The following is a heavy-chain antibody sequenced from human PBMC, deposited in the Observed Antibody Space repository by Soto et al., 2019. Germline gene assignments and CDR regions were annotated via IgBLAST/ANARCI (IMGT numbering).Heavy chain of an antibody. J-gene: IGHJ5*02. V-gene: IGHV3-73*02. CDR1: GFTFSGSA. CDR3: TRQYCGGDGDLDT. CDR2: IRDKANSYAT. D-gene: IGHD2-21*02. Sequence: EVQLVESGGGLVQPGGSLKLSCAASGFTFSGSAMHWVRQASGKGLEWVGRIRDKANSYATAYTASVQGRCTISRDNSKNKGYLQMDCPKNEDAGVYYYTRQYCGGDGDLDTWGQGPLVTFSS.